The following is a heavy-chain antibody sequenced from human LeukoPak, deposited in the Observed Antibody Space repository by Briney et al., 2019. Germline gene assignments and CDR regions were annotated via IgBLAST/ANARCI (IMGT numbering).Heavy chain of an antibody. D-gene: IGHD2-15*01. CDR1: GFSFSSYA. CDR3: AKDGYCSGGSCSRPRYYYYYMDV. J-gene: IGHJ6*03. V-gene: IGHV3-30*18. Sequence: GGSLRLSCAASGFSFSSYAMSWVRQAPGKGLEWVAVISYDGSNKYYADSVKGRFTISRDNSKNTLYLQMNSLRAEDTAVYYCAKDGYCSGGSCSRPRYYYYYMDVWGKGTTVTVSS. CDR2: ISYDGSNK.